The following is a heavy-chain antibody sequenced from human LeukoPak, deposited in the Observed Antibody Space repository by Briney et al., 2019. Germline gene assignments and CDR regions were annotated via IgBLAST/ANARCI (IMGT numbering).Heavy chain of an antibody. CDR1: GGTFSSYA. J-gene: IGHJ4*02. V-gene: IGHV1-69*04. CDR2: IIPIFGIA. Sequence: SVKVSCKASGGTFSSYAISWVRQAPGQGLEWMGRIIPIFGIANYAQKFQGRVTITADKSTSTAYMELSSLRSEDTAVYYCAREMYYYDSSGYYSFDYRGQGTLVTVSS. CDR3: AREMYYYDSSGYYSFDY. D-gene: IGHD3-22*01.